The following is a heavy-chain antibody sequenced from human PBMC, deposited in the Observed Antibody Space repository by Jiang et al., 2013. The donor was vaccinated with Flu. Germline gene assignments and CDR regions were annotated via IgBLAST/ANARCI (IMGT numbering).Heavy chain of an antibody. CDR3: ARGVVTASYYYYYYMDV. CDR1: GFTFSSYE. D-gene: IGHD2-21*02. Sequence: SCAASGFTFSSYEMNWVRQAPGKGLEWVSYISSSGSTIYYADSVKGRFTISRDNAKNSLYLQMNSLRAEDTAVYYCARGVVTASYYYYYYMDVWGKGTTVTVSS. V-gene: IGHV3-48*03. CDR2: ISSSGSTI. J-gene: IGHJ6*03.